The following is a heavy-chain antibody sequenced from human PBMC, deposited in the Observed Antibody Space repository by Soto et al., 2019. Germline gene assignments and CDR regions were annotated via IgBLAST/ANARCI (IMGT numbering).Heavy chain of an antibody. V-gene: IGHV4-59*01. D-gene: IGHD6-19*01. Sequence: SETLSLTCTVSGGPLNTNYRSWIRQPPGKGLEWIGYVDYSGNSDSSPSLKSRVTISIDTSKKQVSLKLNSVTAADTAVYYCARNWFSVAGRFHFDYWGQGIPVTVS. CDR3: ARNWFSVAGRFHFDY. CDR2: VDYSGNS. J-gene: IGHJ4*02. CDR1: GGPLNTNY.